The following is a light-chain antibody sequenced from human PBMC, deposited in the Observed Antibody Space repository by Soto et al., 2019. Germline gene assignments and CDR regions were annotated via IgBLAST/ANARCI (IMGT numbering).Light chain of an antibody. J-gene: IGLJ2*01. V-gene: IGLV1-47*01. CDR3: AAWDDSLSGVV. CDR1: SSNIGSNY. Sequence: QPVLTQPPSASGTPGQRVTISWSGSSSNIGSNYVYWYQHLPGTAPKLLIYRNNQRPSGVPDRFSGSKSGTSASLAISGLRSEDEAEYHCAAWDDSLSGVVFGGGTKVTVL. CDR2: RNN.